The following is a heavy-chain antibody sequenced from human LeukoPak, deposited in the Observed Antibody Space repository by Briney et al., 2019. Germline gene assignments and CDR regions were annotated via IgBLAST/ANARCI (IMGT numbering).Heavy chain of an antibody. CDR1: GGTFSSYA. Sequence: SVKVSCKASGGTFSSYAISWVRQAPGQGLEWMGGIIPIFGTANYAQKFQGRVTITADKSTGTAYMELSSLRSEDTAVYYCALEGVYPYHYYMDVWGKGITVTVSS. CDR2: IIPIFGTA. J-gene: IGHJ6*03. D-gene: IGHD2-2*01. V-gene: IGHV1-69*06. CDR3: ALEGVYPYHYYMDV.